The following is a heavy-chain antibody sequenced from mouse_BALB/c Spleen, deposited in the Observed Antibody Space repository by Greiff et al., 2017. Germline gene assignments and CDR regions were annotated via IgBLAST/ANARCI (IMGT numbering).Heavy chain of an antibody. CDR1: GFSLSTSGMG. V-gene: IGHV8-12*01. J-gene: IGHJ2*01. Sequence: QVTLKESGPGILQPSQTLSLTCSFSGFSLSTSGMGVSWIRQPSGKGLEWLAHIYWDDDKRYNPSLKSRLTISKDTSRNQVFLKITSVDTADTATYYCARRGNYYGYDVWGQGTTLTVSS. CDR3: ARRGNYYGYDV. D-gene: IGHD2-2*01. CDR2: IYWDDDK.